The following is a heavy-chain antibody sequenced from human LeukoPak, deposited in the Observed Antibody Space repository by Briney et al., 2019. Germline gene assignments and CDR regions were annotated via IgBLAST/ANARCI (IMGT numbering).Heavy chain of an antibody. CDR1: GYTFTSHG. CDR2: ISAYNGDT. J-gene: IGHJ4*02. V-gene: IGHV1-18*01. D-gene: IGHD3-22*01. CDR3: ARDPISSDSSDY. Sequence: EASVKVSCKASGYTFTSHGISWVRQAPGQGLEWMGWISAYNGDTKYAQKTQGRVTLTTDASTSTAYMELRSLGSDDTAVYYCARDPISSDSSDYWGQGTLVTVSS.